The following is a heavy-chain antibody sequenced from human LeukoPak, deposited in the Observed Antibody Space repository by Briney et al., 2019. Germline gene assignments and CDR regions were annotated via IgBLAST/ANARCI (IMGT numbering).Heavy chain of an antibody. Sequence: PGGSLRLSCAASGFTFDDYTMHWVRQAPGKGLEWVSLISWDGGSTYYADSVKGRFTISRDNSKNSLYLQMNSLRTEDTALYYCAKENPNWYFDLWAVAPWSLSPQ. V-gene: IGHV3-43*01. J-gene: IGHJ2*01. CDR2: ISWDGGST. CDR1: GFTFDDYT. CDR3: AKENPNWYFDL.